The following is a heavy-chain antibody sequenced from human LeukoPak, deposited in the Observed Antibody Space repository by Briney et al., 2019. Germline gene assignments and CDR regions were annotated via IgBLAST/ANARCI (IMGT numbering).Heavy chain of an antibody. J-gene: IGHJ3*02. CDR2: MNPNSGNT. CDR1: GYTFTSYD. D-gene: IGHD7-27*01. V-gene: IGHV1-8*01. CDR3: ARQPGNTNWAFDI. Sequence: ASVKVSCKASGYTFTSYDINWVRQATGQGLEWMGWMNPNSGNTGYAQKFQGRVTMTRDTSISTAYMELSRLRSDDTAVYYCARQPGNTNWAFDIWGQGTMGTFSS.